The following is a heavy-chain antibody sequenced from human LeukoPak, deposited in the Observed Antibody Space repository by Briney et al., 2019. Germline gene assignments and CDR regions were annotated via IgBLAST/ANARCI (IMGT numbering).Heavy chain of an antibody. CDR1: GGSFSGYY. Sequence: PSETLSLTCAVYGGSFSGYYWSWIRQPPGKGLEWIGEINHSGSTNYNPSLKSRVTISVDTSKNQFSLKLSSVTAADTAVYYCARQLGSCSSTSCHKEIDYWGQGTLVTVSS. CDR3: ARQLGSCSSTSCHKEIDY. J-gene: IGHJ4*02. V-gene: IGHV4-34*01. D-gene: IGHD2-2*01. CDR2: INHSGST.